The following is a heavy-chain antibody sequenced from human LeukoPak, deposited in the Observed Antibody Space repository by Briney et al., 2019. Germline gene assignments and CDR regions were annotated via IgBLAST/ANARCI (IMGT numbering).Heavy chain of an antibody. CDR2: ISYDGSNK. Sequence: PGRSLRLSCAASGFTFSSYVMHWVRQAPGKGLEWVAVISYDGSNKYYADSVKGRFTISRDNSKNTLYLQMNSLRAEDTAVYYCARDRGDRWDYWGQGTLVTVSS. CDR1: GFTFSSYV. CDR3: ARDRGDRWDY. J-gene: IGHJ4*02. D-gene: IGHD3-10*01. V-gene: IGHV3-30-3*01.